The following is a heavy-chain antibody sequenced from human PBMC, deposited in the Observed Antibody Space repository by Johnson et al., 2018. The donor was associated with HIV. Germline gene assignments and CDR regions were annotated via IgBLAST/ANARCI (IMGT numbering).Heavy chain of an antibody. D-gene: IGHD6-13*01. CDR3: AKVGSGYSSSS. J-gene: IGHJ3*01. Sequence: QVLLVESGGGVVQPGRSLRLSCAASRFTFSSYGMHWVRQAPGKGLEWVAVISYDGSNKYYADSVKGRFTISRDNSKNTLYLQMNRLRAEDTAVYYCAKVGSGYSSSSWGQGTMVTVSS. CDR1: RFTFSSYG. V-gene: IGHV3-30*18. CDR2: ISYDGSNK.